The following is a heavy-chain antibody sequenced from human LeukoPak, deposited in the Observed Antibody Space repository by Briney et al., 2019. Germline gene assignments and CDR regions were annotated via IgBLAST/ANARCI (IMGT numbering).Heavy chain of an antibody. D-gene: IGHD2-2*02. CDR3: ARAPVPYCSSTSCYSLDY. Sequence: PGGSLRLSCAASGFTVSNNYMSWVRQAPGKGLEWVSVIYSGGSTYYADSVKGRFTISRDNSKNTLYLQMNSLSTEDTAVYYCARAPVPYCSSTSCYSLDYWGQGTLVTVSS. CDR1: GFTVSNNY. J-gene: IGHJ4*02. CDR2: IYSGGST. V-gene: IGHV3-66*02.